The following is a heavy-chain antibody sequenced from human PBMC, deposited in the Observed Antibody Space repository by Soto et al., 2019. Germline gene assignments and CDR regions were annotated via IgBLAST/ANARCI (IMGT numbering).Heavy chain of an antibody. J-gene: IGHJ5*02. CDR2: ISYDGSNK. Sequence: QVQLVESGGGVVQPGRSLRLSFAASGFTFSSYAMHWVRQAPGKGLEWVAVISYDGSNKYYADSVKGRFTISRDNSKXXLYLQMSGLADEDTAEYYWARDRADYYYGSGTVDPWGQGTLVTVSS. D-gene: IGHD3-10*01. CDR1: GFTFSSYA. CDR3: ARDRADYYYGSGTVDP. V-gene: IGHV3-30-3*01.